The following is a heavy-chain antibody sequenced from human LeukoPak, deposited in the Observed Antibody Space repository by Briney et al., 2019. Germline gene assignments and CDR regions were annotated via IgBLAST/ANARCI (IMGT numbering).Heavy chain of an antibody. Sequence: SETLSLTCAVYGGSFSGYYWSWIRQPPGKGLEWIGEINHSGSTNYNPSLKSRVTISVDTSKNQFSLKLSSVTAADTAVYYCARVVGAGGVDYWGQGTLVTVSS. CDR3: ARVVGAGGVDY. D-gene: IGHD1-26*01. CDR2: INHSGST. V-gene: IGHV4-34*01. J-gene: IGHJ4*02. CDR1: GGSFSGYY.